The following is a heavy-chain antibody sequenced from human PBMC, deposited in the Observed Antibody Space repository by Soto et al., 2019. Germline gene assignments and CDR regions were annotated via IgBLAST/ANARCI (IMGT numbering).Heavy chain of an antibody. CDR3: ARDRGWEYSSLWFDP. CDR2: INPNSGGT. D-gene: IGHD6-6*01. Sequence: ASVKVSCKASGYTFTGYYMHWVRQAPGQGLEWMGWINPNSGGTNYAQKFQGWVTMTRDTSISTAYMELSRLRSDDTAVYYCARDRGWEYSSLWFDPWGQGTLVTVSS. V-gene: IGHV1-2*04. CDR1: GYTFTGYY. J-gene: IGHJ5*02.